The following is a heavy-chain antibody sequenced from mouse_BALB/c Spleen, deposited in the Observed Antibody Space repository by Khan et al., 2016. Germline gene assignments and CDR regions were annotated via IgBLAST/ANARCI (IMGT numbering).Heavy chain of an antibody. J-gene: IGHJ3*01. V-gene: IGHV1-37*01. D-gene: IGHD1-1*01. Sequence: VQLQQSGPELVKPGASVKISCKASGYSFTGYFMNWVKQSHGKSLEWIGRINPYNGDTLYNQKFKGKATLTVDKSSSTAHMELLSLTSEDSAVYYCGPYSYGSSSCFAYWGQGTLVTVSA. CDR1: GYSFTGYF. CDR3: GPYSYGSSSCFAY. CDR2: INPYNGDT.